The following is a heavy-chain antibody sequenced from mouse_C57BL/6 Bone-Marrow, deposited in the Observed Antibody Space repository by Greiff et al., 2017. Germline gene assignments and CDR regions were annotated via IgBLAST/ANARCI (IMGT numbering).Heavy chain of an antibody. V-gene: IGHV5-6*01. CDR2: ISSGGSYT. CDR3: ARQGGGFDY. Sequence: EVQLQQSGGDLVKPGGSLKLSCAASGFTFRSYGMSWVRQTPDKRLEWVATISSGGSYTYYPDSVKGRFPISRDNAKNTLYLQMSSLKSEDTAMYYCARQGGGFDYWGQGTTLTVSS. CDR1: GFTFRSYG. J-gene: IGHJ2*01.